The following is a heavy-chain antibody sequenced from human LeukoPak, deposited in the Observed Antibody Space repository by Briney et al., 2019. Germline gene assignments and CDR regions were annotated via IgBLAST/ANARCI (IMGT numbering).Heavy chain of an antibody. Sequence: SQTLSLTCAVSGGSISSGGYSWSWIRQPPGKGLEWIGYIYHSGSTYYNPSLKSRVTISVDRSKNQFSLKLSSVTAADTAVYYCARVRNYDSSGETMYFDYWGQGTLVTVSS. V-gene: IGHV4-30-2*01. CDR3: ARVRNYDSSGETMYFDY. D-gene: IGHD3-22*01. CDR1: GGSISSGGYS. CDR2: IYHSGST. J-gene: IGHJ4*02.